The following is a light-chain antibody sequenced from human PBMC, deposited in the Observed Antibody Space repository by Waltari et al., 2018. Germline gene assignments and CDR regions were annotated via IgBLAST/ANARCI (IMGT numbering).Light chain of an antibody. CDR3: QQYSDTWA. J-gene: IGKJ1*01. V-gene: IGKV1-5*03. CDR2: KTS. Sequence: DIQMTQSPSTLSASVGDRVTITCRASQSVDGWLAWYQQKPGKAPELLIYKTSSLETGVPSRFSGSESGTEFSLTISSLQPDDFATYYCQQYSDTWAFGQGTKVEIK. CDR1: QSVDGW.